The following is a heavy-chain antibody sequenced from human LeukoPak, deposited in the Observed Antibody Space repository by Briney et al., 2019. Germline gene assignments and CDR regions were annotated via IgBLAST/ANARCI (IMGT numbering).Heavy chain of an antibody. CDR2: IHSSGNT. J-gene: IGHJ5*02. V-gene: IGHV4-30-4*08. D-gene: IGHD3-10*01. Sequence: SETLSLTCTVSGGSISSSSYYWGWIRQPPGKGLEWIGYIHSSGNTYYNPSLKSRVTISIDASKNQFSLKVTSVTAADTAVYYCARERSMVRGISWFDPWGQGTLVTVSS. CDR3: ARERSMVRGISWFDP. CDR1: GGSISSSSYY.